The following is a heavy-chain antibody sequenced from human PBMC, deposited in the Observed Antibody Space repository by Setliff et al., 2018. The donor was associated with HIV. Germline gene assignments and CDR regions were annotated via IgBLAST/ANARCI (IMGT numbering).Heavy chain of an antibody. V-gene: IGHV4-38-2*01. D-gene: IGHD2-21*01. CDR2: FYHSTT. J-gene: IGHJ5*02. Sequence: TLSLTCVVSGYSISSGYYWGWIRQPPGTGLGWIGSFYHSTTYYNPSLKSRVTISVDTSKNQFSLKLISVTAADTAVYYCARYGGNSFWFDPWGQGTLVTV. CDR1: GYSISSGYY. CDR3: ARYGGNSFWFDP.